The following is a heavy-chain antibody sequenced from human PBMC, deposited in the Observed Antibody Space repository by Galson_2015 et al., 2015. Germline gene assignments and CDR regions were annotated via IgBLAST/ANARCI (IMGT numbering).Heavy chain of an antibody. D-gene: IGHD6-19*01. CDR3: AFPAVAGTGAGY. CDR2: INAGNGNT. J-gene: IGHJ4*02. Sequence: SVKVSCKASGYTFTSYAMHWVRQAPGQRLEWMGWINAGNGNTTYSQKFQGRVTITRDTSASTAYMELSSLRSEDTAVYYCAFPAVAGTGAGYWGQGTLVTVSS. V-gene: IGHV1-3*01. CDR1: GYTFTSYA.